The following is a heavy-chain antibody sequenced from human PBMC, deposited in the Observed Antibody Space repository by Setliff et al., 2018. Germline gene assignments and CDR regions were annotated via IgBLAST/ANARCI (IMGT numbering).Heavy chain of an antibody. CDR3: ARNPDFLQYSFDL. CDR2: INYHGSIFHDGTTHST. D-gene: IGHD6-6*01. Sequence: PSETLSLTCTVSGGSISNSTFYWGWIRQPPGKGLEWIGSINYHGSIFHDGTTHSTYYNPSLKSRVTISIDTSKSQFSLKLSSVTAADMALYYCARNPDFLQYSFDLWGRGTLVTVPQ. J-gene: IGHJ2*01. CDR1: GGSISNSTFY. V-gene: IGHV4-39*07.